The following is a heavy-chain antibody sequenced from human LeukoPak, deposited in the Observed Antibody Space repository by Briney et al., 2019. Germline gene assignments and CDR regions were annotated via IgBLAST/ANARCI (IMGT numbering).Heavy chain of an antibody. CDR3: ARERSSSSTFDY. CDR2: IYYSGST. Sequence: PSETLFLTCTVSGGSISSYYWSWIRQPPGKGLEWIGYIYYSGSTNYNPSLKSRVTISVDTSKNQFSLKLSSVTAADTAVYYCARERSSSSTFDYWGQGTLVTVSS. D-gene: IGHD6-6*01. J-gene: IGHJ4*02. CDR1: GGSISSYY. V-gene: IGHV4-59*01.